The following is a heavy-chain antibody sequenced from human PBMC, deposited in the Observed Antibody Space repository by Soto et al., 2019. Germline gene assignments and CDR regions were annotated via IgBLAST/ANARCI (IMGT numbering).Heavy chain of an antibody. J-gene: IGHJ4*02. D-gene: IGHD3-16*01. Sequence: EVQLLDSGGGLVQPGGSLRLSCAASGFTVHNYAMSWVRQAPGKGLECVSSISASGGSTTYADSVKGRFTISRDNSENTVYLPMNSLRGEDTAIYYCLKQRMAGGFDYWGQGSLLTVSS. CDR2: ISASGGST. CDR1: GFTVHNYA. V-gene: IGHV3-23*01. CDR3: LKQRMAGGFDY.